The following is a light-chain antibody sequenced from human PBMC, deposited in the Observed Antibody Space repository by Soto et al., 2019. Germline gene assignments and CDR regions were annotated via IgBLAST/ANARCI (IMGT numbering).Light chain of an antibody. Sequence: QSVLTQPPSVSAAPGQKVTISCSGSTSNIGKNAVAWYQHFPGRAPKLLIHDDHERPSDIPDRFSASRAGTSATLAIAGLQTGDEADYYCGTWALSLNAGVFGGGTKLKVL. V-gene: IGLV1-51*01. CDR1: TSNIGKNA. CDR3: GTWALSLNAGV. J-gene: IGLJ2*01. CDR2: DDH.